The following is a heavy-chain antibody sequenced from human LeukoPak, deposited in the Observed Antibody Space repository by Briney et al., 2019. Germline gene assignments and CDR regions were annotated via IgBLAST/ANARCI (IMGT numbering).Heavy chain of an antibody. Sequence: ALVKVSCKASGYTFTSYDISWVRQATGQGLEWMGWMNPNSGNTGYAQKFQGRVTMTRNTSISTAYMELSSLRSEDTAVYYCARVYSSSYYYYMDVWGKGTTVTVSS. V-gene: IGHV1-8*01. CDR2: MNPNSGNT. D-gene: IGHD6-6*01. CDR1: GYTFTSYD. CDR3: ARVYSSSYYYYMDV. J-gene: IGHJ6*03.